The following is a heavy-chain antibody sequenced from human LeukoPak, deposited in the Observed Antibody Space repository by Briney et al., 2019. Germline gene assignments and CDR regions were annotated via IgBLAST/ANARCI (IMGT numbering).Heavy chain of an antibody. D-gene: IGHD3-22*01. CDR2: ISSSGSTI. V-gene: IGHV3-48*03. CDR1: GFTFNYYA. J-gene: IGHJ4*02. CDR3: ARDDYYYDSSGYYSFDY. Sequence: GGSLRLSCAASGFTFNYYAVNWVRQAPGKGLEWVSYISSSGSTIYYADSVKGRFTISRDNAKNSLYLQMNSLRAEDTAVYYCARDDYYYDSSGYYSFDYWGQGTLVTVSS.